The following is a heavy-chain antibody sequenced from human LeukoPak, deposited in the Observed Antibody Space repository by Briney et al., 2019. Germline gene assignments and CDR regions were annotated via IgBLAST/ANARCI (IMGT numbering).Heavy chain of an antibody. D-gene: IGHD3-10*01. CDR1: GGSIITRSYY. Sequence: SETLSLTCTASGGSIITRSYYWGWIRQPPGKGLEWIGNINDSGDTYYNPSLKSRITISVDTSKNQFSLKMSSVTAADAAMYYCAVGYYYGYSYWGQGTLVTVSS. CDR3: AVGYYYGYSY. CDR2: INDSGDT. V-gene: IGHV4-39*01. J-gene: IGHJ4*02.